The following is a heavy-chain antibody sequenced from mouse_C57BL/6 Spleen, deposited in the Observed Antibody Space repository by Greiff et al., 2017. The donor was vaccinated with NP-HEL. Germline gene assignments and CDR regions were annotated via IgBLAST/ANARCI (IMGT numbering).Heavy chain of an antibody. D-gene: IGHD3-3*01. CDR1: GYTFTTYP. V-gene: IGHV1-47*01. Sequence: VQLQESGAELVKPGASVKMSCKASGYTFTTYPIEWMKQNPGKSLEWIGNFYPYNDDTKYNEKFKGKATLTVEKSSSTVYLELSRLTSDDSAVYYCARSGLDEGYYYAMDYWGQGTSVTVSS. J-gene: IGHJ4*01. CDR3: ARSGLDEGYYYAMDY. CDR2: FYPYNDDT.